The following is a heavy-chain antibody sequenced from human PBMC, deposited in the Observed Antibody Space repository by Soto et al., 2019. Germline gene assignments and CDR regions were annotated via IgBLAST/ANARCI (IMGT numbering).Heavy chain of an antibody. CDR1: GYTFTSYY. CDR2: INPDSGVT. J-gene: IGHJ6*02. CDR3: ARDRGVRDV. Sequence: QVQLVQSGAEVKKPGASVKVSCKASGYTFTSYYMHWVRQAPGQGLEWMGWINPDSGVTYYPHKFQDRVTMTRDTSISTACMELSRLTSADTALYSCARDRGVRDVWGQGTTVIVSS. D-gene: IGHD3-16*01. V-gene: IGHV1-2*02.